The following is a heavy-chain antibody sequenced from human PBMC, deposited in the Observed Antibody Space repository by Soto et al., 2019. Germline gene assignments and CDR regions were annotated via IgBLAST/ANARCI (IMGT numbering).Heavy chain of an antibody. CDR1: GFTFSSYA. CDR3: AKDVQGYSSSWYWVPSFDY. J-gene: IGHJ4*02. V-gene: IGHV3-23*01. Sequence: PWGSLRLSCAASGFTFSSYAMSWVRQAPGKGLEWVSAISGSGGSTYYADSVKGRFTISRDNSKNTLYLQMNSLRAEDTAVYYCAKDVQGYSSSWYWVPSFDYWGQGTLVTVSS. CDR2: ISGSGGST. D-gene: IGHD6-13*01.